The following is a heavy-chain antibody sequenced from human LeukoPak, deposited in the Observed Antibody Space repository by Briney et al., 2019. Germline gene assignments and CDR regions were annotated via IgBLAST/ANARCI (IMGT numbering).Heavy chain of an antibody. Sequence: SETLSLTCTVSGGSISSYYWSWIRQPPGKGLEWIGYIYYSGSTNYNPSLKSRVTISVDTSKNQFSLKLSSVTAADTAVYYCARGYYDSSGYYYPDYWGQGTLVTVSS. CDR3: ARGYYDSSGYYYPDY. V-gene: IGHV4-59*01. J-gene: IGHJ4*02. CDR1: GGSISSYY. D-gene: IGHD3-22*01. CDR2: IYYSGST.